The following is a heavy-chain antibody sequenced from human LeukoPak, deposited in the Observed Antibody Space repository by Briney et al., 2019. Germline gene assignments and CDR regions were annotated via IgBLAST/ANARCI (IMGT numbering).Heavy chain of an antibody. CDR1: GGTFSRNA. Sequence: ASVKVSCKTSGGTFSRNAISWVRQAPGQGLEWMGRINPNSGVTNYAPKFQGRVTMTRDTSISTAFLELSGLRSDDTAIYYCARTEANDRADGNFDLWGRGTVVVVSS. CDR3: ARTEANDRADGNFDL. V-gene: IGHV1-2*06. J-gene: IGHJ2*01. D-gene: IGHD1-1*01. CDR2: INPNSGVT.